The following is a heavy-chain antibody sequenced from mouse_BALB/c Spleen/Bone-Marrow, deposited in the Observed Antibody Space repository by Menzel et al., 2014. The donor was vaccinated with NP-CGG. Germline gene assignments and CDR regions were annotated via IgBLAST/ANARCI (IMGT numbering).Heavy chain of an antibody. V-gene: IGHV7-3*02. Sequence: EVQVVESGGGLVQPGDSLRLSCATSGFTFTDYYMNWVRQPPGKAPEWLGFIRNKANGYTTEYSASVKGRFTISRDNSQSILYLQMNTLRAEDSATYYCARDRGLTYFDYWGQGTTLTVSS. CDR3: ARDRGLTYFDY. J-gene: IGHJ2*01. D-gene: IGHD2-4*01. CDR2: IRNKANGYTT. CDR1: GFTFTDYY.